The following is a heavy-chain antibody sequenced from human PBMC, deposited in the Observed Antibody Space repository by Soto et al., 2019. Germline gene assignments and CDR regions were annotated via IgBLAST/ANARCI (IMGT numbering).Heavy chain of an antibody. CDR1: GFGFSAYS. V-gene: IGHV3-23*01. J-gene: IGHJ4*02. CDR3: AKDRQPDGIWTFDY. Sequence: EVQLLESGGGLVQPGGSRRLSCAASGFGFSAYSMSWVRQAPGKGLEWVSHIDSSGSPTFYADSVKGRFTISRDNSGNILFLQMNTLRAEDSAVYYCAKDRQPDGIWTFDYWGQGTLVTVSS. D-gene: IGHD3-9*01. CDR2: IDSSGSPT.